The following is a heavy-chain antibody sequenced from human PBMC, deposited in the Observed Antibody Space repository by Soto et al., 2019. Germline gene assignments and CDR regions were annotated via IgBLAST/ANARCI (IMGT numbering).Heavy chain of an antibody. Sequence: SETLSLTCTVSGGSISSSSYYWGWIRQPPGKGLEWIGSIYYSGSTYYNPSLKSRVTISVDTSKNQFSLKLSSVTAADTAVYYCARRSAAGREGYSDYWGQGTLVTVSS. J-gene: IGHJ4*02. CDR1: GGSISSSSYY. CDR3: ARRSAAGREGYSDY. CDR2: IYYSGST. D-gene: IGHD6-13*01. V-gene: IGHV4-39*01.